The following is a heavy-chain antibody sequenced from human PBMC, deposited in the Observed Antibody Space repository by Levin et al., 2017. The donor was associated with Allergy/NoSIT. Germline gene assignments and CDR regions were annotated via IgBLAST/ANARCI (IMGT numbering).Heavy chain of an antibody. CDR1: GFTFSSYA. Sequence: PGGSLRLSCAASGFTFSSYAMHWVRQAPGKGLEWEAVISYDGSNKYYADSVKGRFTISRDNSKNTLYLQMNSLRAEDTAVYYCARGAIAVAGRVQGVLKYFDYWGQGTLVTVSS. D-gene: IGHD6-19*01. J-gene: IGHJ4*02. CDR3: ARGAIAVAGRVQGVLKYFDY. V-gene: IGHV3-30*04. CDR2: ISYDGSNK.